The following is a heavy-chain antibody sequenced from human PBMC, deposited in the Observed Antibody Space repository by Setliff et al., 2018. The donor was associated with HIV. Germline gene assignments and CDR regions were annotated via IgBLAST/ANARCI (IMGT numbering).Heavy chain of an antibody. V-gene: IGHV4-38-2*01. Sequence: SETLSLTCDVSGYSISSGYYWGWIRQPPGKGLEWIANIYHNGNTHYNPSVKSRVTVSVDTSKNQFSLKLRSVTAADTAVYYCARRPPYWGFDFWGQGTLVTVSS. J-gene: IGHJ4*02. D-gene: IGHD3-16*01. CDR2: IYHNGNT. CDR1: GYSISSGYY. CDR3: ARRPPYWGFDF.